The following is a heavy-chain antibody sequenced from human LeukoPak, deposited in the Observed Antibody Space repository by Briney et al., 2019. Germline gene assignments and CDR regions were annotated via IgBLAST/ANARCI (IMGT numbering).Heavy chain of an antibody. J-gene: IGHJ4*02. CDR3: ARPFSVTYGFYFDY. D-gene: IGHD4-17*01. V-gene: IGHV4-30-4*01. Sequence: SETLSLTCTVSGGSISSGDYYWSSIRQPPGKGLEWIGYIYYSGSTYYNPSLKSRVTISVDTSKNQFSLKLTSVTAANPAAYFCARPFSVTYGFYFDYWGQGTLVTVSS. CDR2: IYYSGST. CDR1: GGSISSGDYY.